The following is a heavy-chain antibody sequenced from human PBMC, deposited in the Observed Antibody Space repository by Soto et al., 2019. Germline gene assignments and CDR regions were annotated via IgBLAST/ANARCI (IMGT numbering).Heavy chain of an antibody. CDR2: ISSSTSTI. V-gene: IGHV3-48*01. CDR1: GFTFSSYS. CDR3: ATDKGRSPLDY. Sequence: PGGSLRLSCAASGFTFSSYSMNWVRQAPGQGLEWDSYISSSTSTIYYADSVEGRFTISRDNAKNSLYLQMNSLRAEDTAVYYCATDKGRSPLDYWGQGTLVTVSS. J-gene: IGHJ4*02. D-gene: IGHD2-15*01.